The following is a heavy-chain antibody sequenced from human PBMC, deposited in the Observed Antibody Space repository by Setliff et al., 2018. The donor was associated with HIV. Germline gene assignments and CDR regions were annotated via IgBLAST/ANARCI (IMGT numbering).Heavy chain of an antibody. J-gene: IGHJ4*02. D-gene: IGHD3-9*01. CDR1: GFSFTRSA. CDR3: ARAYDILTGYFDY. Sequence: SVKVSCKASGFSFTRSAMQWVRQARGQRLEWIGWIVVDSGNTNYAQKFQERVTITRDMSTSTAYMELSSLRSEDTAVYYCARAYDILTGYFDYWGQGTLVTVSS. V-gene: IGHV1-58*02. CDR2: IVVDSGNT.